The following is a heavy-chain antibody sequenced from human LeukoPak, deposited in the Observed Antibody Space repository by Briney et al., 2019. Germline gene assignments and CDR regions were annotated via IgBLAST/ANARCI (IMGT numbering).Heavy chain of an antibody. D-gene: IGHD2-2*01. Sequence: GASVKVSCETSGYTFTNYGISWVRQAPGQGLEWMGWISAYNGATRSAQKFQGRVTMTTDTSTNTAYVELRSLRSDDTAVYYCARDRSSSWFYLDSWGQGTLVTVSS. CDR1: GYTFTNYG. J-gene: IGHJ4*02. CDR3: ARDRSSSWFYLDS. V-gene: IGHV1-18*01. CDR2: ISAYNGAT.